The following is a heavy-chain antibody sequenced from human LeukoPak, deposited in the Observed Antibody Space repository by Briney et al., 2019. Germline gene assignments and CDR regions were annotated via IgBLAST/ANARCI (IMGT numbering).Heavy chain of an antibody. CDR1: GLSFSSYA. J-gene: IGHJ4*02. CDR2: VSGSGGNR. Sequence: GGSLRLSCVASGLSFSSYAMSWVRQAPGKGLEWVSTVSGSGGNRYYADSVKGRFTISRDNSRNTQYLQMSSLRAEDTALYYCAKENGYKTTHFDYWGQGTLVTVSS. V-gene: IGHV3-23*01. CDR3: AKENGYKTTHFDY. D-gene: IGHD5-24*01.